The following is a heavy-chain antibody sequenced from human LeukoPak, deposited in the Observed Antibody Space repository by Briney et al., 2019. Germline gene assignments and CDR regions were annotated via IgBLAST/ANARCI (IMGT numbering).Heavy chain of an antibody. V-gene: IGHV4-59*01. CDR1: GGSISSYY. Sequence: PSETLSLTCTVSGGSISSYYWRWIRQPPGKGLEWIGYIYYSGSTNYNPSLKSRVTISVDTSKNQFSLKLSSVTAADTAVYYCARDAVPAAMAGANWFDPWGQGTLVTVSS. J-gene: IGHJ5*02. CDR3: ARDAVPAAMAGANWFDP. D-gene: IGHD2-2*01. CDR2: IYYSGST.